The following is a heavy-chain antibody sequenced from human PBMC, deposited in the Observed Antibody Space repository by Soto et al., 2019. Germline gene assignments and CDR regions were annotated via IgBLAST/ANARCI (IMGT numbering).Heavy chain of an antibody. D-gene: IGHD3-16*02. V-gene: IGHV3-30*03. CDR3: ARENDYVWGSYRLNWFDS. CDR2: ISYDGSNK. CDR1: GFTFSSYG. Sequence: GSLRLSCAASGFTFSSYGMHWVRQAPGKGLEWVAVISYDGSNKYYADSVKGRFTISRDNSKNTLYLQMNSLRAEDTAVYYCARENDYVWGSYRLNWFDSWGQGT. J-gene: IGHJ5*01.